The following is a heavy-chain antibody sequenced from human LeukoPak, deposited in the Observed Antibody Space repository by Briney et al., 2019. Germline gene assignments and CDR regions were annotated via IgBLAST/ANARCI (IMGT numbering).Heavy chain of an antibody. CDR2: IYYTGST. CDR3: ASQGYGGNPIDH. V-gene: IGHV4-59*08. CDR1: GGSINSYY. D-gene: IGHD4-23*01. J-gene: IGHJ4*02. Sequence: SETLSLTCTVSGGSINSYYWSWIRQPPGKGLESIGYIYYTGSTNYNPSLKSRVTISLDTSKNQFSLKMKSVTAADTAVHYCASQGYGGNPIDHWGQGTLVTVSS.